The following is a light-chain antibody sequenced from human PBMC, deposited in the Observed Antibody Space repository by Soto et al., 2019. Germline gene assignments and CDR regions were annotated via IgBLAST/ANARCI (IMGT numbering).Light chain of an antibody. Sequence: DIQMTQSPSSLSASVGDRVTITCRASQGISNYLAWYQQKPGKVPKLLIYAASTLHSGVPSRFSGSGSGTDFTLTISSLQPEDVATYYCQKYNSAPPTWTFGQGTKVDIK. CDR1: QGISNY. CDR3: QKYNSAPPTWT. J-gene: IGKJ1*01. CDR2: AAS. V-gene: IGKV1-27*01.